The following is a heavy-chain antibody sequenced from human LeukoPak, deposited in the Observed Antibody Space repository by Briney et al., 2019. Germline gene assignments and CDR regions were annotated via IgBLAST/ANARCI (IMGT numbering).Heavy chain of an antibody. J-gene: IGHJ4*02. Sequence: GGSLRLSCAASGFTFSTYWMSWVRQAPGKGLEWVANIKQDGSEKYYVDSVKGRFTISRDNTNNSLFLQMDSLRAEDTAFYYCSREDYFGSGSPAYWGQGTLVTVSS. CDR1: GFTFSTYW. CDR2: IKQDGSEK. D-gene: IGHD3-10*01. V-gene: IGHV3-7*01. CDR3: SREDYFGSGSPAY.